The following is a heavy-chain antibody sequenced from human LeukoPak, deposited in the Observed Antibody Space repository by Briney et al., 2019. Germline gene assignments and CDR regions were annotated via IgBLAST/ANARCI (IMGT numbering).Heavy chain of an antibody. D-gene: IGHD6-13*01. CDR3: AKDGRYSSSWFFDY. J-gene: IGHJ4*02. V-gene: IGHV3-23*01. Sequence: PGGSLRLSCAASGFTFSSYAMSWLRQAPGKGLEWVSAISGSGGSTYYADSVKGRFTISRDKSKNTLYLQMNSLRAEDTAVYYCAKDGRYSSSWFFDYWGQGTLVTVSS. CDR2: ISGSGGST. CDR1: GFTFSSYA.